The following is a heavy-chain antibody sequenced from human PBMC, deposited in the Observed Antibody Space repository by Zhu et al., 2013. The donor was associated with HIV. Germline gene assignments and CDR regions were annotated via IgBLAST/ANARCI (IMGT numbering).Heavy chain of an antibody. D-gene: IGHD6-13*01. V-gene: IGHV1-18*01. Sequence: QVQLVQSGAEVKKPGASVKVSCKASGYTSTSYGISWVRQAPGQGLEWMGWISVDNGNTNYAQKLQGRVTMTTDTSTSTAYMELRSLRSDDTAVYYCARDLNPYSSRDYYYYGMDVWGQGTTVTVSS. CDR2: ISVDNGNT. J-gene: IGHJ6*02. CDR3: ARDLNPYSSRDYYYYGMDV. CDR1: GYTSTSYG.